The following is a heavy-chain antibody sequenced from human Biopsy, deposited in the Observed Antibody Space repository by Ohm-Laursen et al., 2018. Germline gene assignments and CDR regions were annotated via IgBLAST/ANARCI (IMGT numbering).Heavy chain of an antibody. J-gene: IGHJ1*01. CDR1: GGTFSRYG. CDR3: ATKLTGYFHH. Sequence: EASVKVSCKVPGGTFSRYGINWVRQAPGQGLEWLGGNIPILGTGNYAQKFQGRVTVAADTSTSTATMELRSLRSDDTAVYYCATKLTGYFHHWGQGTLVTVSS. V-gene: IGHV1-69*06. CDR2: NIPILGTG. D-gene: IGHD3-9*01.